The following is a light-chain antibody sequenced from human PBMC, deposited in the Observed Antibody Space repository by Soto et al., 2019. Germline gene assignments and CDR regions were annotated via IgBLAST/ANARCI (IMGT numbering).Light chain of an antibody. J-gene: IGKJ3*01. CDR1: QSVSTN. Sequence: EIVMTQSPATLSVSPGERATLSCRASQSVSTNLAWYQQKPGQAPRLLIYGASTRATGIPARFSDSGSGTEFTLTISSLQSEDFAVYYCHQYNNWPSFPFGPGPKVHIK. CDR2: GAS. CDR3: HQYNNWPSFP. V-gene: IGKV3-15*01.